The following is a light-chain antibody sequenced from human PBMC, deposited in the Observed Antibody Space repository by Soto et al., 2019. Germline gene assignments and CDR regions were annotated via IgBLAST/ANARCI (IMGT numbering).Light chain of an antibody. CDR3: QQYGTSLWT. J-gene: IGKJ1*01. Sequence: EIVMTQSPATLSVSPGERATLSCRASQSISSNLAWYQQKPGQAPRLLMFRTSSRATGFPARFSGSGSGTEFNLTISSLQSEDFEVYQCQQYGTSLWTFGQGTKVDIK. CDR2: RTS. V-gene: IGKV3-15*01. CDR1: QSISSN.